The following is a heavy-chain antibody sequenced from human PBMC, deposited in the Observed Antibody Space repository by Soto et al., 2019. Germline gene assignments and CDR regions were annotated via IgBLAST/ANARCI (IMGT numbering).Heavy chain of an antibody. V-gene: IGHV3-30-3*01. D-gene: IGHD3-22*01. Sequence: LRLSCAASGFTFSSYAMHWVRQAPGKGLEWVAVISYDGSNKYYADSVKGRFTISRDNSKNTLYLQMNSLRAEDTAVYYCARTYYYDSSGYYSFPSPNYFDYWGQGTLVTVSS. CDR2: ISYDGSNK. CDR1: GFTFSSYA. J-gene: IGHJ4*02. CDR3: ARTYYYDSSGYYSFPSPNYFDY.